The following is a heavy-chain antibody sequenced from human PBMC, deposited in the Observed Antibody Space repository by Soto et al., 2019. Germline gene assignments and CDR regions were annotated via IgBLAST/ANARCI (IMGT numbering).Heavy chain of an antibody. CDR2: INHSGST. J-gene: IGHJ4*02. V-gene: IGHV4-34*01. CDR3: ARAGAGIWGSYRYRILDY. CDR1: GGSFSGYY. Sequence: QVQLQQWGAGLLKPSETLSLTCAVYGGSFSGYYWSWIRQPPGKGLEWIGEINHSGSTNYNPSLKRRVTLSVDTSKNPFALKRSSVTAADTAAYYCARAGAGIWGSYRYRILDYWGQGTLVTVSS. D-gene: IGHD3-16*02.